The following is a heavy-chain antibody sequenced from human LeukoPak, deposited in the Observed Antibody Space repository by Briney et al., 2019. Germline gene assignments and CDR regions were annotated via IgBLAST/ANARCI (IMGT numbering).Heavy chain of an antibody. CDR3: AKVIVVVVAATRPSFDY. D-gene: IGHD2-15*01. CDR2: ISSTGGTT. Sequence: GGTLRLSCAASGITFSSYGMSWVRQAPGKGLEWVSSISSTGGTTYYADSVKGRFTISRDNSKNTLYLQMSSLRAEDTAVYYCAKVIVVVVAATRPSFDYWGQGTLVTVSS. CDR1: GITFSSYG. V-gene: IGHV3-23*01. J-gene: IGHJ4*02.